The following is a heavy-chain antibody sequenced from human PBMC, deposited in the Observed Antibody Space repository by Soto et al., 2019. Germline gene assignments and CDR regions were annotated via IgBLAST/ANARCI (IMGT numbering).Heavy chain of an antibody. CDR3: ARARRGAPYYYTMDL. CDR2: ISGSGGIT. D-gene: IGHD3-10*01. CDR1: GFTFSSYA. J-gene: IGHJ6*02. Sequence: GVSLRLSCIASGFTFSSYAMTWVRQAPGKGLGWVSDISGSGGITYYADSVKGRFTISRDNSKNTLNLQMNSLRADDTAVYYCARARRGAPYYYTMDLWGQGTTVTVSS. V-gene: IGHV3-23*01.